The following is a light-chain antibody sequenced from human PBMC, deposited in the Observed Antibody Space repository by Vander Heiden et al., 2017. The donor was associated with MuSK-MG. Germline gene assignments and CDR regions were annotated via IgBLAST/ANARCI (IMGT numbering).Light chain of an antibody. CDR2: AAS. CDR3: QQSYSTPPLT. Sequence: DIQMTQSPSSLSASVGDRVTITCRASQSISSYLNWYQQKPGKPPKLLIYAASSLQSGVPSRFSGSGSGTDFTLTISSRQPEDFATYYCQQSYSTPPLTFGGGTKVEIK. CDR1: QSISSY. V-gene: IGKV1-39*01. J-gene: IGKJ4*01.